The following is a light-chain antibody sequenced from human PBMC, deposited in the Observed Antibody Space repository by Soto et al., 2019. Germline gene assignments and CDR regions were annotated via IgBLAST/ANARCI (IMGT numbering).Light chain of an antibody. CDR1: QDISNY. V-gene: IGKV1-33*01. CDR3: QQSYIPPIT. J-gene: IGKJ5*01. Sequence: SASSLAASVGDRVPITCQASQDISNYLNWYQQKPGKAPKLLIYDASNLETGVPSRFSGSGSGTDFTLTISSLEPDDLATYYCQQSYIPPITFGQGTRLEIK. CDR2: DAS.